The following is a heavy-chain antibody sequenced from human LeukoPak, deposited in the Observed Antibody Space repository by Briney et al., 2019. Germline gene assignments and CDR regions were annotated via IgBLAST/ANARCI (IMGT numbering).Heavy chain of an antibody. Sequence: SETLCLTCTVSGVSISSGGYYWMWMGQPAGKGLEWIGHVYTSGSTKYNPSLKTPVSISLDTSKNHFSLKVDSVTAADTAVYYCARASGIEDYWGQGTLVIASS. J-gene: IGHJ4*02. CDR3: ARASGIEDY. D-gene: IGHD3-10*01. CDR1: GVSISSGGYY. V-gene: IGHV4-61*09. CDR2: VYTSGST.